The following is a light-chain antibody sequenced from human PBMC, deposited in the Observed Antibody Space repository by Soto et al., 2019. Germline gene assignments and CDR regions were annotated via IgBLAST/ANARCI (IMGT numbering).Light chain of an antibody. Sequence: QSVLTQPRSASGSPGQSVTISCTGTSSDVGSYNYVSWYQQHPGKAPKFIIYDVTKRPSGVPDRFSGSKSGNTVSLTISGLQAEDEADYYCCSYAGRYTLFGGGTQLTVL. CDR3: CSYAGRYTL. V-gene: IGLV2-11*01. J-gene: IGLJ2*01. CDR2: DVT. CDR1: SSDVGSYNY.